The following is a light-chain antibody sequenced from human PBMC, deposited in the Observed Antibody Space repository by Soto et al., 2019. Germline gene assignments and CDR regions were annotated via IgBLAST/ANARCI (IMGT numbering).Light chain of an antibody. V-gene: IGKV3-15*01. CDR3: QQDTNWPRR. Sequence: EILLTPSPATLSMSPGEIATLSCRASQSVSSNLAWYQQKPGQAPRLLIYGASTRATGIPARFSGSGSGTEFTLTISSLQSEDFAVYYCQQDTNWPRRFGQGTKVDI. CDR1: QSVSSN. J-gene: IGKJ1*01. CDR2: GAS.